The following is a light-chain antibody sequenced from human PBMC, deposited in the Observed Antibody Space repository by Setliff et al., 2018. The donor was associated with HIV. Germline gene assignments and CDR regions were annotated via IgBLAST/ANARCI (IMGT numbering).Light chain of an antibody. CDR3: QAWDSSTAAYV. V-gene: IGLV3-1*01. CDR1: KLGDKY. Sequence: SYELAQPTSVSVSPGQTASITCSGAKLGDKYACWYQQKPGQSPVVVVYQDDKRPSGIPERFSGSNSGNTATLTISGTQAMDEADYYCQAWDSSTAAYVFGTGTKVTVL. J-gene: IGLJ1*01. CDR2: QDD.